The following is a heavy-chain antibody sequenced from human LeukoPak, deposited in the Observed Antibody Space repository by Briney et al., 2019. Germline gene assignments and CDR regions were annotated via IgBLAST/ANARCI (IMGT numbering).Heavy chain of an antibody. V-gene: IGHV4-61*02. Sequence: SETLSLTCTVSGDSISGGDYYWSWIRQPAGKGLEWIGRIPSSGSTNYNPSLKSRVTISVDTSKNQFSLKLSSVTAADTAVYFCARGPYSYDSSGAFDIWGQGTMVTVSS. CDR2: IPSSGST. CDR1: GDSISGGDYY. D-gene: IGHD3-22*01. CDR3: ARGPYSYDSSGAFDI. J-gene: IGHJ3*02.